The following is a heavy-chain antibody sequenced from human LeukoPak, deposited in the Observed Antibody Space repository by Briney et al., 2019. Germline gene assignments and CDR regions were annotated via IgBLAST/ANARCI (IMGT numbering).Heavy chain of an antibody. J-gene: IGHJ6*03. CDR2: IIRIFGSG. D-gene: IGHD3-10*01. Sequence: GASVTVSCKASVGTFSSYAISWVRQAPGQPLEWMGRIIRIFGSGNYAQKFRARVTSPPDESTSTAYLELISLSSEDTAHYYWARGPRSGYFVSGSFRQPSKDYSYYYMDVWGKGTTVTVSS. CDR1: VGTFSSYA. V-gene: IGHV1-69*13. CDR3: ARGPRSGYFVSGSFRQPSKDYSYYYMDV.